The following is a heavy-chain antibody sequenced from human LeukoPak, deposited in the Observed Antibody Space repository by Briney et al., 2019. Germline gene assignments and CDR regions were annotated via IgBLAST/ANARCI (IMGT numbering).Heavy chain of an antibody. J-gene: IGHJ3*02. V-gene: IGHV4-4*07. D-gene: IGHD4-17*01. CDR2: IYTSGSTNH. Sequence: SETLSLTCTVSGGSISSYYWNWIRQPAGKGLEWIGRIYTSGSTNHNYNPSLKSRVTMPVDTSKNQFSLKLSSVTAADTAVYYCASGDANTAAAFDIWGQGTMVTVSS. CDR3: ASGDANTAAAFDI. CDR1: GGSISSYY.